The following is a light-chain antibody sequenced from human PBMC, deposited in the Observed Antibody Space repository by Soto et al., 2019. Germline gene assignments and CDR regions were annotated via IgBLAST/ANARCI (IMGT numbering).Light chain of an antibody. J-gene: IGKJ4*01. CDR2: GAS. CDR3: QQYNNWPALT. Sequence: EIVMTQSPATLSVSPGERATLSCRASQSVSSNLAWYQQKPGQAPRLLIYGASTRATGIPARFSGSGSVTEFTLTISSLQSDDFAGYYCQQYNNWPALTFGGGTKVEIK. V-gene: IGKV3-15*01. CDR1: QSVSSN.